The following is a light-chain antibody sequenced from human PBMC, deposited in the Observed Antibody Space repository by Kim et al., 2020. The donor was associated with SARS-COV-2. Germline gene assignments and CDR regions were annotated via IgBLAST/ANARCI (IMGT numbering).Light chain of an antibody. CDR1: SSDVGGYNY. J-gene: IGLJ1*01. Sequence: QSALTQPASVSGSPGQSITISCTGTSSDVGGYNYVSWYQQHRGKAPKLMIYDVNERPSGVSNRFSGSKSGNTASLTISGLQAKDEADYYCSSYTSTNTFVFGTGTQLTIL. CDR3: SSYTSTNTFV. V-gene: IGLV2-14*01. CDR2: DVN.